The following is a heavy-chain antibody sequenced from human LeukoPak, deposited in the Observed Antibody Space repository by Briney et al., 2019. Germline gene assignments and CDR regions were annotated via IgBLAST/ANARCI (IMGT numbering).Heavy chain of an antibody. CDR3: ARDTSPRYYYYMDV. Sequence: SVKVSCKASGGTFSSYAISWVRQAPGQGLEWKGGIIPVFGTANYAQKFQGRVTITADESTSTAYMELSSLRSEDTAVYYCARDTSPRYYYYMDVWGKGTTVTVSS. CDR2: IIPVFGTA. V-gene: IGHV1-69*13. J-gene: IGHJ6*03. CDR1: GGTFSSYA.